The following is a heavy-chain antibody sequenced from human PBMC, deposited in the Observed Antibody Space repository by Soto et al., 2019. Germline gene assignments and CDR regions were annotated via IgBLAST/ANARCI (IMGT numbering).Heavy chain of an antibody. V-gene: IGHV1-3*01. CDR3: ARVRTAMVKYFDY. CDR2: INAGNGNT. Sequence: QVQLVQSGAEVKKPGASVKVSCKASGYTFTSYAIHWVRQAPGQRLEWMGWINAGNGNTKYSQKFQGRVTITRDTSASTAYMELSSLRSEDTAVYYCARVRTAMVKYFDYWGQGTLVTVSS. CDR1: GYTFTSYA. D-gene: IGHD5-18*01. J-gene: IGHJ4*02.